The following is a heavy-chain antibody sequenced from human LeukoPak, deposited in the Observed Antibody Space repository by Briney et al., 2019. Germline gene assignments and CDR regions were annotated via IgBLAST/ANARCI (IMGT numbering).Heavy chain of an antibody. Sequence: SETLSLTCTVSGGSIDSYYWSWIRQPPGKGLEWMGYIYYTGSTEYHPSLKNRVTISLDTSKNQFSLKLTSVPAADTAVYYCARVYQSAEYYFDYWGQGNLVSVSS. CDR3: ARVYQSAEYYFDY. V-gene: IGHV4-59*01. J-gene: IGHJ4*02. CDR2: IYYTGST. CDR1: GGSIDSYY. D-gene: IGHD2-2*01.